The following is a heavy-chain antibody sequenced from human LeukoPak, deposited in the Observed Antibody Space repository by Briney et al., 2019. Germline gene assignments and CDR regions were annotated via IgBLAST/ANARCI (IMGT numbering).Heavy chain of an antibody. CDR1: GGSISSSSYY. J-gene: IGHJ4*02. V-gene: IGHV4-39*01. D-gene: IGHD1-26*01. Sequence: SETLSLTCTVSGGSISSSSYYWGWIRQPPGKGLGWIGSIYYSGSTYYNPSLKSRVTISVDTSKNQFSLKLSSVTAADTAVYYCAGAGRSLAYFDYWGQGTLVTVSS. CDR2: IYYSGST. CDR3: AGAGRSLAYFDY.